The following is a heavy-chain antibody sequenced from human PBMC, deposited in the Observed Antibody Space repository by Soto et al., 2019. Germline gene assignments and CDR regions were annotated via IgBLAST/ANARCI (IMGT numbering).Heavy chain of an antibody. J-gene: IGHJ6*02. CDR2: LVVGTGNT. CDR1: GFTFRSSA. Sequence: GASVKVSCKTSGFTFRSSAVQWVRQARGQRLEWIGWLVVGTGNTNYAQKFQQRVTISSDRSTNTVSMELSSLTSEDTAVYYCATGPYCTGGSCSHYYYYYYGMDFGGQGT. V-gene: IGHV1-58*01. D-gene: IGHD2-15*01. CDR3: ATGPYCTGGSCSHYYYYYYGMDF.